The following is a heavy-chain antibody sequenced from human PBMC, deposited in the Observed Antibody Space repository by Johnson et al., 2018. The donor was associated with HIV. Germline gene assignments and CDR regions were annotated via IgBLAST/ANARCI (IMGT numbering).Heavy chain of an antibody. CDR2: IKQDGSEK. D-gene: IGHD4-11*01. CDR3: VRDDGSNYEAFDI. J-gene: IGHJ3*02. V-gene: IGHV3-7*03. Sequence: VQLVESGGGLVQPGGSLRLSCAASGFTFSSYWMSWVRQAPGKGLEWVANIKQDGSEKYYVDSVKGRFTISRDKAKKSLYLQMNNLRAEDTAVYYCVRDDGSNYEAFDIWGQGTMVTVSS. CDR1: GFTFSSYW.